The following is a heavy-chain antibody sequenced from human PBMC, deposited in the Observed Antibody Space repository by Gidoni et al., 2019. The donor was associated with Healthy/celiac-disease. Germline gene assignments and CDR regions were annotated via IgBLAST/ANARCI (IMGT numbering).Heavy chain of an antibody. J-gene: IGHJ5*02. CDR1: GGPLSSYY. CDR2: IYSSGST. V-gene: IGHV4-4*07. CDR3: ERERGELLLNWFDP. D-gene: IGHD2-15*01. Sequence: QVQLQESGPGLGKPSEPLSLTCPVAGGPLSSYYWSWLRQPAGKGMEWIGRIYSSGSTNYNPSIKSRVTMSGDTSKNQFSLKRSSVTAADTAVYYCERERGELLLNWFDPWGQGTLVTVSS.